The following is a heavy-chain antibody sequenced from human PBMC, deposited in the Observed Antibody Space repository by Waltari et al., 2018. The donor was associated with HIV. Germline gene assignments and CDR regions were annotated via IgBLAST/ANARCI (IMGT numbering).Heavy chain of an antibody. Sequence: EVQLVESGGGLVKPGGSLRLSCAASGLIFSNAWRSWVRQAPGKGLEWVGRIKSNTDGGTTDYGAPGQGRFTISRDDFKNTLYLQMNSLKIEDAAVYYCTTEARITVFGVVKATEAFDIWGQGTMVTVSS. J-gene: IGHJ3*02. CDR1: GLIFSNAW. D-gene: IGHD3-3*01. CDR3: TTEARITVFGVVKATEAFDI. V-gene: IGHV3-15*01. CDR2: IKSNTDGGTT.